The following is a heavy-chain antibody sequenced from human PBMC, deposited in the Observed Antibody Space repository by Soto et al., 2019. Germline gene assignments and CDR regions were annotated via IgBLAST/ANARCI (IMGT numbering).Heavy chain of an antibody. Sequence: TSETLSLTCAVYGGSFSPYFWSWIRQPPGKGLEWIGEINHSGSTNYNPSLTRRATLSVDTSKNQVSLKLTSVTAADTAVYYCARLASGWQYYYFDFWGRGTPVTAPQ. J-gene: IGHJ2*01. CDR3: ARLASGWQYYYFDF. CDR1: GGSFSPYF. D-gene: IGHD6-19*01. CDR2: INHSGST. V-gene: IGHV4-34*01.